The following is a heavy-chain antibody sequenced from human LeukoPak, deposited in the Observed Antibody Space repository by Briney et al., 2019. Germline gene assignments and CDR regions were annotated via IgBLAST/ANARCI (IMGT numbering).Heavy chain of an antibody. Sequence: SETLSLTCTVSGGSISSYYWSWIRQPPGKGLEWIGEINHSGSTNYNPSLKSRVTISVDTSKNQFSLKLSSVTAADTAVYYCARGGGATSEGYFDYWGQGTLVTVSS. CDR3: ARGGGATSEGYFDY. D-gene: IGHD1-26*01. V-gene: IGHV4-34*01. J-gene: IGHJ4*02. CDR1: GGSISSYY. CDR2: INHSGST.